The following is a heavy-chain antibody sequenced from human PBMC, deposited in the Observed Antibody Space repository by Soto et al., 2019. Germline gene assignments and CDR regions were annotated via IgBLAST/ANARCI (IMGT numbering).Heavy chain of an antibody. CDR1: GGSFSGYY. V-gene: IGHV4-34*01. CDR3: ARGDSYGSPFDY. D-gene: IGHD5-18*01. CDR2: INHSGST. J-gene: IGHJ4*02. Sequence: QVQLQQWGTGLLKPSETLSLTCAVYGGSFSGYYWSWIRQPPGKGLEWIGEINHSGSTNYNPSLKSRVTISVDTSKNQFSLKLSSVTAADTAVYYCARGDSYGSPFDYWGQGTLVTVSS.